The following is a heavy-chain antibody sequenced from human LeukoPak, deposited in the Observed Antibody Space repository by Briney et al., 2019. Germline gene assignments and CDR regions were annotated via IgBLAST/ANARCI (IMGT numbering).Heavy chain of an antibody. J-gene: IGHJ4*02. V-gene: IGHV2-5*01. CDR1: GGSISSGGYY. D-gene: IGHD6-13*01. CDR3: AHSLLYSSTWYFDY. CDR2: IYWNDEK. Sequence: TLSLTCTVSGGSISSGGYYWSWIRQPPGKGLEWIGFIYWNDEKLYSPSLETRLTITKDTSKNQVVLKMTNMDPVDTGTYYCAHSLLYSSTWYFDYWGQGALVTVSS.